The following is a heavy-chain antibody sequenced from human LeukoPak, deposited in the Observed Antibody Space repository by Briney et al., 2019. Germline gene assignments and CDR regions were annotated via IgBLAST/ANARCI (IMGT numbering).Heavy chain of an antibody. D-gene: IGHD4-11*01. CDR3: AREHDYSNHFDY. J-gene: IGHJ4*02. Sequence: GGSLRLSCAASGFTFSSYEMNWVRQAPGKGLEWVSYISSSGSTIYYADSVKGRFTISRDNAKNSLYLQMNSLRAEDTAVYYCAREHDYSNHFDYWGQGTLVTVSS. V-gene: IGHV3-48*03. CDR2: ISSSGSTI. CDR1: GFTFSSYE.